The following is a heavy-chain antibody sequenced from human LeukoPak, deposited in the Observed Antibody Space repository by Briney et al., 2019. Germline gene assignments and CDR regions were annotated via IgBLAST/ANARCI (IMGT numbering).Heavy chain of an antibody. J-gene: IGHJ4*02. Sequence: QSGGSLRLSCAASGFTVSSNYMSWVRQAPGKGLEWVSVIYSGGSTYYADSVKGRFTISRDNSKNTLYLQMNSLRAEDTAVYYCASQERGDYYGSGSYRDYWGQGTLVTVSS. CDR2: IYSGGST. V-gene: IGHV3-53*01. CDR3: ASQERGDYYGSGSYRDY. CDR1: GFTVSSNY. D-gene: IGHD3-10*01.